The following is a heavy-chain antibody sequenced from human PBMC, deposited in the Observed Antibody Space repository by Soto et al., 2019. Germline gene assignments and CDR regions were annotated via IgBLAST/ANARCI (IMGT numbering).Heavy chain of an antibody. D-gene: IGHD2-15*01. CDR3: ARGGAWTPEGLGY. Sequence: GGSLRLSCAASGFTFSSYAMSWVRQAPGKGLEWVSAISGNVGNSYYAESVKGRFTISRDNSKNTLYLQMNSLRNEDTAVYYCARGGAWTPEGLGYWGQGTLVTVSS. V-gene: IGHV3-23*01. CDR1: GFTFSSYA. J-gene: IGHJ4*02. CDR2: ISGNVGNS.